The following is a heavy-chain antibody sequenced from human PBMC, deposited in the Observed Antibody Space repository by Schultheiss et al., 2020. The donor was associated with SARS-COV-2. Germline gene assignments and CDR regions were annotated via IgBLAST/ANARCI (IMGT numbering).Heavy chain of an antibody. J-gene: IGHJ6*02. CDR3: ARGRAYDSSGTYYYYGMDV. CDR1: GGSISTYY. CDR2: INHSGST. D-gene: IGHD3-22*01. Sequence: SQTLSLTCTVSGGSISTYYWSWIRQPPGKGLEWIGEINHSGSTNYNPSLKSRVTISEDTSKNQFSLKLSSVTAADTAVYYCARGRAYDSSGTYYYYGMDVWGQGTTVTVSS. V-gene: IGHV4-34*09.